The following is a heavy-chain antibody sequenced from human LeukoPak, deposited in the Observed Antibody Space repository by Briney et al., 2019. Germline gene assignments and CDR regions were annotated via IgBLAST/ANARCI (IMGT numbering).Heavy chain of an antibody. CDR1: GGSFSGYY. CDR2: INHSGST. D-gene: IGHD3-22*01. Sequence: PSETLSLTCAVHGGSFSGYYWSWIRQPPGKGLEWIGEINHSGSTNYNPSLKSRVTISVDTSKNQFSLKLSSVTAADTAVYYCARVAGWDYDSSGYYWGYDYWGQGTLVTVSS. J-gene: IGHJ4*02. V-gene: IGHV4-34*01. CDR3: ARVAGWDYDSSGYYWGYDY.